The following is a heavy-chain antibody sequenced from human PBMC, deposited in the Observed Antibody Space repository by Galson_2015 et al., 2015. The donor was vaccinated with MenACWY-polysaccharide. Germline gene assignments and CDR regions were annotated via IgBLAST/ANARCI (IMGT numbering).Heavy chain of an antibody. V-gene: IGHV3-23*01. CDR2: VSASGAVT. CDR1: GFTFSSYT. D-gene: IGHD5/OR15-5a*01. CDR3: ANPGRSTRRTSDVYC. Sequence: SLRLSCAASGFTFSSYTMSWVRQAPGKGLEWVSGVSASGAVTYYADSVKGRFTISRDNSKNTLYLQMNSLRAADTAVYYCANPGRSTRRTSDVYCWGQGTLVAVSS. J-gene: IGHJ4*02.